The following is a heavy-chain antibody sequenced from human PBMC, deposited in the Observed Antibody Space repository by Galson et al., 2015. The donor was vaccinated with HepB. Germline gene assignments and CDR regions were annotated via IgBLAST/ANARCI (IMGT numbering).Heavy chain of an antibody. CDR3: ARDLLGDCNGGRCYSFDY. CDR2: ISSGSDYT. V-gene: IGHV3-11*05. J-gene: IGHJ4*02. D-gene: IGHD2-15*01. CDR1: GFTFSDYY. Sequence: SLRLSCAASGFTFSDYYMSWIRQAPGQGLEWVSYISSGSDYTNYADSVEGRFTISRDDAKNSLFPQMNSLRDEDTAVYYCARDLLGDCNGGRCYSFDYWGQGTLVTVSS.